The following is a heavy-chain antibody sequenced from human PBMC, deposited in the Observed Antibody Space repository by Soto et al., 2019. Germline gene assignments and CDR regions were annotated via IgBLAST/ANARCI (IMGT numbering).Heavy chain of an antibody. CDR3: AREPATAKPEGVDF. CDR1: GYTFSDYY. D-gene: IGHD1-1*01. CDR2: INPNSGGT. Sequence: ASVKVSCKASGYTFSDYYIHWVRQAPGQGLEWMGWINPNSGGTKYAPKFQGGVTMARDTSITTAYMELSRLRSGDTAVYYCAREPATAKPEGVDFWGQGTLVTVSS. V-gene: IGHV1-2*02. J-gene: IGHJ4*02.